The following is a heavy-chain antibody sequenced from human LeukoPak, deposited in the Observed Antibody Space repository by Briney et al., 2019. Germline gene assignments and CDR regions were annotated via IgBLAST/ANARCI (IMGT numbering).Heavy chain of an antibody. CDR2: IQNSGDIT. CDR3: ATMTGLRMAEALN. Sequence: GGSLRLSCAASGFTFSKYAMTWVRQAPGKGLEWVAGIQNSGDITYYADAVRGRFTISRDNSKNTLYLQMNGLRAEDTAVYYCATMTGLRMAEALNWGQGTPVTVSS. CDR1: GFTFSKYA. D-gene: IGHD3-9*01. V-gene: IGHV3-23*01. J-gene: IGHJ4*02.